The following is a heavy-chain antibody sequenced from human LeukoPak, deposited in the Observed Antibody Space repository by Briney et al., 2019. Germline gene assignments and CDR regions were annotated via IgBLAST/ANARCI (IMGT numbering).Heavy chain of an antibody. J-gene: IGHJ4*02. Sequence: PGGSLKLSRAPSRFTFSGSAMHWVRQASGTGLEWAGRIRSKANSYATAYAASVKGRFTISRDDSKNTAYLQMNSLKTEDTAVYYCTRLSMVRGVGGDYWGQGTLVTVSS. CDR3: TRLSMVRGVGGDY. CDR2: IRSKANSYAT. V-gene: IGHV3-73*01. D-gene: IGHD3-10*01. CDR1: RFTFSGSA.